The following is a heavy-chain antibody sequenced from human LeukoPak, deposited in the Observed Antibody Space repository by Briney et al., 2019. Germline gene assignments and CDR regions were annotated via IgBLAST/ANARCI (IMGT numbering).Heavy chain of an antibody. CDR3: ARGFDSSGWQVHFDY. V-gene: IGHV1-8*03. CDR2: MNPNSGNT. Sequence: ASVKVSCKASGYTFTSYAMNWVRQATGQGLEWMGWMNPNSGNTGYAQKFQGRVTITRNTSISTAYMELSSLRSEDTAVYYCARGFDSSGWQVHFDYWGQGTLVTVSS. CDR1: GYTFTSYA. J-gene: IGHJ4*02. D-gene: IGHD6-19*01.